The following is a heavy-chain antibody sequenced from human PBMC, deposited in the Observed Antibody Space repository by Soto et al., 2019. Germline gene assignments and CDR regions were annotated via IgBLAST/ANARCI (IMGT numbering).Heavy chain of an antibody. Sequence: ASVKVSCKASGGTFSSYAISWVRQAPGQGLEWMGGIIPIFGTANYAQKFQGRVTITADESTSTAYMELSSLRSEDTAVYYCARTNVDSSSWYDFDYWGQGTLVTVSS. CDR1: GGTFSSYA. CDR3: ARTNVDSSSWYDFDY. J-gene: IGHJ4*02. CDR2: IIPIFGTA. V-gene: IGHV1-69*13. D-gene: IGHD6-13*01.